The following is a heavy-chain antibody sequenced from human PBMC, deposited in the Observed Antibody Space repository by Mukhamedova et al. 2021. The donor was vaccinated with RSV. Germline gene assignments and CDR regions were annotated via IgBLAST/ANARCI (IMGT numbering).Heavy chain of an antibody. CDR1: TFTNYY. V-gene: IGHV1-46*01. Sequence: TFTNYYMHWVRQAPGQGLEWMGIINPSGGSTTYAQKFQGRVTVTRDTSTTTVYMELSSLRSVDTAVYYCARRSGDKSLDIWGQGT. J-gene: IGHJ3*02. CDR3: ARRSGDKSLDI. D-gene: IGHD7-27*01. CDR2: INPSGGST.